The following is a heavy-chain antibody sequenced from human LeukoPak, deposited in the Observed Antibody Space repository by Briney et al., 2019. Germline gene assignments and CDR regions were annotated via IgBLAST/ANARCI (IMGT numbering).Heavy chain of an antibody. CDR2: IYYSGNT. V-gene: IGHV4-39*01. J-gene: IGHJ4*02. CDR1: DVSISNNGRY. CDR3: ARQTGSGLFILP. D-gene: IGHD3/OR15-3a*01. Sequence: SETLSLTCSVSDVSISNNGRYWGWIRQPPGKGLEWIGSIYYSGNTYYNASLKSQVSISIDTSKNQFSLRLTSVTAADTAVYYCARQTGSGLFILPGGQGTLVTVSS.